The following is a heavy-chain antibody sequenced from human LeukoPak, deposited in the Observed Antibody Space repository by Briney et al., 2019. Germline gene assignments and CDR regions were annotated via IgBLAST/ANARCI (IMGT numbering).Heavy chain of an antibody. D-gene: IGHD1-26*01. CDR3: ARVGATNFGFLSPDDAFDI. J-gene: IGHJ3*02. CDR1: GGSFSGYY. CDR2: INHSGST. Sequence: SETLSLTCAVYGGSFSGYYWSWIRQPPGKGLEWIGEINHSGSTNYNPSLKSRVTISVDTSKNQFSLKLSSVTAADTAVYYCARVGATNFGFLSPDDAFDIWGQGTMVTVSS. V-gene: IGHV4-34*01.